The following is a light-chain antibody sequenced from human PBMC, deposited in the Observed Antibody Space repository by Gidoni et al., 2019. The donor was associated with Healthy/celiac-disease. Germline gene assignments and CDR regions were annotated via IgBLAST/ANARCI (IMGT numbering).Light chain of an antibody. CDR2: AAS. Sequence: EIVLTQSPGTLSLSPRERATLSCRASQSVSNSYLAWYQHKPGQAPRLLIYAASSGAPGNPGRLRGGGSGTDFTLTISRLEPEDFAVYYWQQYGSAITFGQGTRLEIK. CDR1: QSVSNSY. V-gene: IGKV3-20*01. CDR3: QQYGSAIT. J-gene: IGKJ5*01.